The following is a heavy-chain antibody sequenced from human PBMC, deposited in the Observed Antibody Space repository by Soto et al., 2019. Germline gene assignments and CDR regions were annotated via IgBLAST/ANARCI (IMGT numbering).Heavy chain of an antibody. CDR2: IYYTGST. CDR1: GGSISSGSYY. CDR3: ARPAVSGTSDAFDI. V-gene: IGHV4-39*01. J-gene: IGHJ3*02. D-gene: IGHD6-19*01. Sequence: QLQLQESGSGLVRPSETLSLTCTVSGGSISSGSYYWGWIRQPPGKGLEWVGSIYYTGSTYYNPSLKSRVTISVDPSKNQFSLTLRSVTAADTAVYYCARPAVSGTSDAFDIWGQGTMVTV.